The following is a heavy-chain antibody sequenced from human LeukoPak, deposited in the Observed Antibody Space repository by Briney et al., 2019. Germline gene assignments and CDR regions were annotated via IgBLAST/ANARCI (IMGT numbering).Heavy chain of an antibody. CDR1: GFTFHTYS. Sequence: GGSLRLSCEASGFTFHTYSMNWVRQAPGKGLEWVSSISSSSSYIYYADSVKGRFTISRDNAKNSLYLQMNSLRAEDTAVYYCAELGITMIGGVWGKGTTVTISS. J-gene: IGHJ6*04. CDR2: ISSSSSYI. D-gene: IGHD3-10*02. CDR3: AELGITMIGGV. V-gene: IGHV3-21*01.